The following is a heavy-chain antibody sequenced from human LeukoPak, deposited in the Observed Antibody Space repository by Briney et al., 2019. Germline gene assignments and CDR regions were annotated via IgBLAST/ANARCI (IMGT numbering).Heavy chain of an antibody. CDR2: MNPNSGNT. Sequence: ASVKVSCKASGYTFTSYDINWVRQATGQGLEWMGWMNPNSGNTGYAQKFQGRVTMTRDTSISTAYMELSRLRSDDTAVYYCARAIRTLANKDYWGQGTLVTVSS. CDR1: GYTFTSYD. CDR3: ARAIRTLANKDY. V-gene: IGHV1-8*01. D-gene: IGHD1/OR15-1a*01. J-gene: IGHJ4*02.